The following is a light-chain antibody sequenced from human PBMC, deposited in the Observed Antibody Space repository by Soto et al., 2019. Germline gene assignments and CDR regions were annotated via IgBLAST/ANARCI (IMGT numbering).Light chain of an antibody. J-gene: IGKJ4*01. V-gene: IGKV3-11*01. CDR2: DAS. Sequence: EIVLTQSPATLSLSPGERATLSCRASQSVSSYLAWYQQTPGQAPRLLIYDASNRATGIPARFSGSGSGTDFTLTISSLEPEDFAVYYCQQRSNWPLGLTFGGGTKVEIK. CDR3: QQRSNWPLGLT. CDR1: QSVSSY.